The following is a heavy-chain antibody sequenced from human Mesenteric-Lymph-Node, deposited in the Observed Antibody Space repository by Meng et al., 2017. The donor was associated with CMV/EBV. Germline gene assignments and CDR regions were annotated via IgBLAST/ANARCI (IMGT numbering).Heavy chain of an antibody. D-gene: IGHD6-19*01. Sequence: TCTVSGGSISSGGYYWSWIRQHPGKGLEWIGYIYYSGSTYYDPSLKSRVTISVDTSKNQFSLKLSSVTAADTAVYYCARDAVEAPFDYWGQGTLVTVSS. V-gene: IGHV4-31*03. CDR3: ARDAVEAPFDY. J-gene: IGHJ4*02. CDR1: GGSISSGGYY. CDR2: IYYSGST.